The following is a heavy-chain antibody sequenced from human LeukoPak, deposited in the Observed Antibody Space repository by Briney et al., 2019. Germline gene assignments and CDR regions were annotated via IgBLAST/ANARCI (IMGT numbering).Heavy chain of an antibody. D-gene: IGHD6-13*01. V-gene: IGHV1-18*01. J-gene: IGHJ3*02. CDR2: ISAYNGNT. CDR1: GYSFTNYG. CDR3: ASPYSSSFDAFDI. Sequence: ASVKVSCKASGYSFTNYGMSWVRQAPGQGLEWMGWISAYNGNTNYAQKLQGRVTMTTDTSTSTAYMELRSLSSDDTAVSYCASPYSSSFDAFDIWGQGTMVTVSS.